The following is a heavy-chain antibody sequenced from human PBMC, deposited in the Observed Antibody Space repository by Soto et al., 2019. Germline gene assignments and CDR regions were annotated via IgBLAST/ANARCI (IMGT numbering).Heavy chain of an antibody. CDR1: DGSISTNW. D-gene: IGHD6-19*01. Sequence: QVQLQESGPGLVKPSGTLSLTCAVSDGSISTNWWSWVRQPPGKGLEWIGEIYHSGPTNYNPSLKSRVTILLDKSKNQFSLDLASVTAADTAIYYCARHIAVPTTRGFDCWGQGTLVTVSS. V-gene: IGHV4-4*02. CDR2: IYHSGPT. CDR3: ARHIAVPTTRGFDC. J-gene: IGHJ4*02.